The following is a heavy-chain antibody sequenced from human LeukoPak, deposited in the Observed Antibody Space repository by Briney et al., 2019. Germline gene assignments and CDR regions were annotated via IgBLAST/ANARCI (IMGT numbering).Heavy chain of an antibody. V-gene: IGHV4-59*01. D-gene: IGHD2-15*01. CDR1: GGSISSYY. CDR2: IYDSGST. J-gene: IGHJ6*02. Sequence: SETLSLTCTVSGGSISSYYWSWIRQPPGKGLEWIGNIYDSGSTNYNPSLKSRLTISVDTSKNQCSLKLSSVTAADTAVYYCASRVGSYYYGMDVWGQGTTVTVSS. CDR3: ASRVGSYYYGMDV.